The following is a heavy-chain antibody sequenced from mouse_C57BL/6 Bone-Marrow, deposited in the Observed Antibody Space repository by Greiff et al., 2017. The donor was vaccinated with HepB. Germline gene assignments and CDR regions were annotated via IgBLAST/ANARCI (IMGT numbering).Heavy chain of an antibody. CDR1: GFTFSSYA. V-gene: IGHV5-4*01. D-gene: IGHD1-1*01. CDR2: ISDGGSYT. J-gene: IGHJ2*01. CDR3: ARDDNSNLLLRPLDY. Sequence: EVMLVESGGGLVKPGGSLKLSCAASGFTFSSYAMSWVRQTPEKRLEWVATISDGGSYTYYPDNVKGRFTISRDNAKNNLYLQMIHLKSEDTAMYYCARDDNSNLLLRPLDYWGQGTTLTVSS.